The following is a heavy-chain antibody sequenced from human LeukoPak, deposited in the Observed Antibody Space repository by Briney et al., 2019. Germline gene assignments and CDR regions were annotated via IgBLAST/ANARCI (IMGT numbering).Heavy chain of an antibody. CDR2: IIPIFGTA. V-gene: IGHV1-69*05. CDR1: GGTFSSYA. CDR3: ARDGNSDYVWGSNRYTSVNDAFDI. Sequence: GASVKVSCKASGGTFSSYAISWVRQAPGQGLEWMGRIIPIFGTANYAQKFQGRVTITTDESTSTAYMELSSLRSEDTAVYYCARDGNSDYVWGSNRYTSVNDAFDIWGQGTMVTVSS. D-gene: IGHD3-16*02. J-gene: IGHJ3*02.